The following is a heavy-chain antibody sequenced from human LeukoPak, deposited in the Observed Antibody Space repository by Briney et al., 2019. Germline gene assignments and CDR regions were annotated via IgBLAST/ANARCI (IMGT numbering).Heavy chain of an antibody. D-gene: IGHD5-18*01. CDR1: RGTFSSYA. CDR3: AKGSYGHDY. CDR2: IIPILGIA. J-gene: IGHJ4*02. Sequence: SVKVSCKSSRGTFSSYAISWVRQAPGQGLEWMGRIIPILGIANYAQKFQGRVTITADKSTSTAYMELSSLRSEDTAVYYCAKGSYGHDYWGQGTLVTVSS. V-gene: IGHV1-69*04.